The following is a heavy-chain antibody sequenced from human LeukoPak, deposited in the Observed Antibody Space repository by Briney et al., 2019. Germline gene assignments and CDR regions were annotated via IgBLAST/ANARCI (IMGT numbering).Heavy chain of an antibody. Sequence: GGSLRLSCAASGFTFDDYTMHWVRQAPGKGLEWVSLIRWDGYSTYYADSVKGRFTISRDNAKNSLYLQMNSLRAEDTALYYCAKDPYYDSSGLFDYWGQGTLVTVSS. V-gene: IGHV3-43*01. J-gene: IGHJ4*02. CDR3: AKDPYYDSSGLFDY. CDR2: IRWDGYST. CDR1: GFTFDDYT. D-gene: IGHD3-22*01.